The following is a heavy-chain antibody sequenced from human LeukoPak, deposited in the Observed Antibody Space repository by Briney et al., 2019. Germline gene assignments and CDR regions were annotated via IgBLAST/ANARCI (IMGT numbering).Heavy chain of an antibody. CDR3: AKDWRHCSSTSCYTTDWFDP. Sequence: GGSLRLSCAASGFTFSNAWMSWVRQAPGKGLEWVGRFKSKTGGGTTDYAAPVKGRFTISRDDSKTTLYLQMNSLRAEDTAVYYCAKDWRHCSSTSCYTTDWFDPWGQGALVTVSS. J-gene: IGHJ5*02. CDR1: GFTFSNAW. D-gene: IGHD2-2*02. CDR2: FKSKTGGGTT. V-gene: IGHV3-15*01.